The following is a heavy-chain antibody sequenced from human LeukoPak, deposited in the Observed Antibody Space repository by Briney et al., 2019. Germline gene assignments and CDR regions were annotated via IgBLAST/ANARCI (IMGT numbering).Heavy chain of an antibody. CDR3: ARTVTSGSPYLDS. CDR2: IYNSGTT. CDR1: GDSISSGSYY. J-gene: IGHJ4*02. Sequence: SETLSLTCTVSGDSISSGSYYWSWIRQPAGKGLEWIGRIYNSGTTNYNPSLKSRVTISEDASKNQFSLNLSFVTAADTAVYYCARTVTSGSPYLDSWGQGTLVTVSS. D-gene: IGHD2-15*01. V-gene: IGHV4-61*02.